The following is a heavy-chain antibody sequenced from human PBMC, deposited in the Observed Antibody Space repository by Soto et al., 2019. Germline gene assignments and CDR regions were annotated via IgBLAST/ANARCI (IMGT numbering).Heavy chain of an antibody. CDR2: IHPNSGGT. CDR3: ARSLLDEYSSSWRSAYYGMDV. V-gene: IGHV1-2*02. Sequence: QVQLVQSGAEVKKPGASVKVSCKASGFTFSAYYIYWVRQAPGQGLEWIGWIHPNSGGTNNAQKFQGRVTMTRDTSTSTVYMELSALIPDDTAVYYCARSLLDEYSSSWRSAYYGMDVWGQGTTVTVSS. CDR1: GFTFSAYY. D-gene: IGHD6-13*01. J-gene: IGHJ6*02.